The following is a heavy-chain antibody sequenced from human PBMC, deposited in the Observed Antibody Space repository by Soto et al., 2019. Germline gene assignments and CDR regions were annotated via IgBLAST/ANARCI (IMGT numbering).Heavy chain of an antibody. V-gene: IGHV4-31*02. D-gene: IGHD1-20*01. CDR1: GGSISSGGYY. J-gene: IGHJ4*02. CDR2: IYYSGST. CDR3: ARRGITGTHFDY. Sequence: TLSLTCTFSGGSISSGGYYWSWIRQHPGKGLEWIGYIYYSGSTYYNPSLKSRVTISVDTSKNQFSLKLSSVTAADTAVYYCARRGITGTHFDYWGQGTQVTVSS.